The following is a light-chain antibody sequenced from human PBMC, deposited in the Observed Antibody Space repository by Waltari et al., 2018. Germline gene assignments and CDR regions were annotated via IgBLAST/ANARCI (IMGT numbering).Light chain of an antibody. J-gene: IGLJ2*01. Sequence: NFMLTQPHSVSASPGKTVTISCTRSSGSIASYSVQWYQQRPGSAPTTVIYEDNERPSGVPDRFSGSIDSSSNSASLTISGLKTEDEADYYCQSYDSNSQVFGGGTKLTVL. CDR1: SGSIASYS. CDR2: EDN. V-gene: IGLV6-57*03. CDR3: QSYDSNSQV.